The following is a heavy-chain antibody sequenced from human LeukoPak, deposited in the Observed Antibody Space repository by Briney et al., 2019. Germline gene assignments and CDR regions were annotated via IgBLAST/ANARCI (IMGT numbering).Heavy chain of an antibody. CDR3: ARARQLLFFSDFDY. CDR2: IISIFGTA. Sequence: SVKVSCKASGGTFSSYAISWVRQAPGQGLEWMGGIISIFGTANYAQKFQGRVTITADESTSTAYMELSSLRSEDTAVYYCARARQLLFFSDFDYWGQGTLVTVSS. J-gene: IGHJ4*02. D-gene: IGHD2-2*01. CDR1: GGTFSSYA. V-gene: IGHV1-69*13.